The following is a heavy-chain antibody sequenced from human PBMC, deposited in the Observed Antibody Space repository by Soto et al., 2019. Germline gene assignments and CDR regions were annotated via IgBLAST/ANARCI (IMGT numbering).Heavy chain of an antibody. Sequence: QVQLVQSGAEVKKPGASVKVSCKASGYTFSRSGISWVRQAPGQGLEWMGWINGYNGNTNYTQKMQGRITTTPYTPTSPAHRVLRSLRSDDPAAYYCARMGDVPYYYYGMDVWGQGTTVSVSS. CDR3: ARMGDVPYYYYGMDV. D-gene: IGHD3-16*01. CDR1: GYTFSRSG. J-gene: IGHJ6*02. V-gene: IGHV1-18*01. CDR2: INGYNGNT.